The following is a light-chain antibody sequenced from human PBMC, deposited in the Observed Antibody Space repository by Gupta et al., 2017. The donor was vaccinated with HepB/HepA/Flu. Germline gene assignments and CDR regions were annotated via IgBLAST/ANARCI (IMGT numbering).Light chain of an antibody. Sequence: QSALTQSASVSGSPGQSITISYTGTTSYILKFNLVSWYQQRPGKAPKLMIYEVNKRPSGVSIRFSGAKSGKTASLTISGLQAEDEADYYCCSYVGNFTWVFGGGTKLTVL. CDR2: EVN. J-gene: IGLJ3*02. V-gene: IGLV2-23*02. CDR3: CSYVGNFTWV. CDR1: TSYILKFNL.